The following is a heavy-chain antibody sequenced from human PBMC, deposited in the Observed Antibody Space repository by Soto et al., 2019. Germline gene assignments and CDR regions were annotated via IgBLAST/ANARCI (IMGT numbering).Heavy chain of an antibody. D-gene: IGHD2-2*01. J-gene: IGHJ3*02. Sequence: GSLRLSCAASGFTFSSYGMHWVRQAPGKGLEWVSSIRYNSSYIYYADSVKGRFTISRDNAKNSLYLQMNSLRAEDTAVYYCASGLGYCSSTSCYAAFDIWGQGTMVTVSS. CDR2: IRYNSSYI. CDR1: GFTFSSYG. V-gene: IGHV3-21*01. CDR3: ASGLGYCSSTSCYAAFDI.